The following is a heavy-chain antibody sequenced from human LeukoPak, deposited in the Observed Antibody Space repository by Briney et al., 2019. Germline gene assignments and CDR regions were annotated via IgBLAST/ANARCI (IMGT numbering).Heavy chain of an antibody. J-gene: IGHJ3*02. V-gene: IGHV3-21*01. CDR3: ARAEWQWELALGGAFDI. Sequence: PGGSLRLSCAASGFTFSSYSMNWVRQAPGKGLEWVSSISSSSSYIYYADSVKGRFTISRDNAKNSLYLQMNSLRAEDTAVYYCARAEWQWELALGGAFDIWGQGTMVTVSS. CDR1: GFTFSSYS. CDR2: ISSSSSYI. D-gene: IGHD1-26*01.